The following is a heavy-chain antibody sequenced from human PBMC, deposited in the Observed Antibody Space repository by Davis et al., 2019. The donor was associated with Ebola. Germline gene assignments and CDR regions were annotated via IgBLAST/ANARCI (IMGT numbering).Heavy chain of an antibody. V-gene: IGHV4-34*01. CDR2: INHSGST. D-gene: IGHD2-15*01. Sequence: SETLSLTCAVYGGSFSGYYWSWIRQPPGKGLEWIGEINHSGSTNYNPSLKSRVTISVDTSKNQFSLKLSSVTAADTVVYYCARIVWWYRRFDPWGQGTLVTVSS. CDR1: GGSFSGYY. J-gene: IGHJ5*02. CDR3: ARIVWWYRRFDP.